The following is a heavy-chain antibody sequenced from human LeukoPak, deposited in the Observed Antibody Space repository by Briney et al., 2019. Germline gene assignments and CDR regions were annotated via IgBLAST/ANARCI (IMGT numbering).Heavy chain of an antibody. CDR3: ARQPTQDWLKVVLGRIGWFDP. CDR1: GGSISSSRYH. CDR2: VYYSGNT. J-gene: IGHJ5*02. D-gene: IGHD3-9*01. Sequence: SETLSLTCTVSGGSISSSRYHWGWIRQPPGKGLGWIGSVYYSGNTYYNPSLKSRVTISVDTSKNQFSLKLTSVTAADTAVYYCARQPTQDWLKVVLGRIGWFDPWGQGTLVTVSS. V-gene: IGHV4-39*01.